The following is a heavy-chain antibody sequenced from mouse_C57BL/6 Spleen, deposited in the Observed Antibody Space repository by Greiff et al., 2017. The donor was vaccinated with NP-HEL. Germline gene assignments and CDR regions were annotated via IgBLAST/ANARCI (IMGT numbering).Heavy chain of an antibody. D-gene: IGHD1-1*01. CDR3: ARAHYYGSSRDYFDY. Sequence: VQLQESGAELVRPGASVKLSCKASGYTFTDYYINWVKQRPGQGLEWIARIYPGSGNTYYNEKFKGKATLTAEKSSSTAYMQLSSLTSEDSAVYFCARAHYYGSSRDYFDYWGQGTTLTVSS. CDR1: GYTFTDYY. V-gene: IGHV1-76*01. J-gene: IGHJ2*01. CDR2: IYPGSGNT.